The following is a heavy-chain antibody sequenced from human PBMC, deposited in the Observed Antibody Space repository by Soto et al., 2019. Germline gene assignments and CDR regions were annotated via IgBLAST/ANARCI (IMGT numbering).Heavy chain of an antibody. CDR1: GFTFSNAW. CDR3: TRETVAGITGLDY. D-gene: IGHD1-20*01. J-gene: IGHJ4*02. CDR2: ISVSDAFI. V-gene: IGHV3-23*01. Sequence: PGGSLRLSCAASGFTFSNAWMSWVRQAPGKGLEWVSGISVSDAFIYYADSVRGRSSISRDASENILYLQMNSLRVDDTALYYCTRETVAGITGLDYWGPGTLVTVSS.